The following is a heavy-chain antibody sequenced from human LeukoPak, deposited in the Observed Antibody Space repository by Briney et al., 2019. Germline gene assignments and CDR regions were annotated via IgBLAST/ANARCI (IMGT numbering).Heavy chain of an antibody. J-gene: IGHJ3*02. CDR1: GYTFTSYD. D-gene: IGHD3-22*01. CDR3: TRDPYYYDGSGYGRDAFDI. CDR2: MNPNSGNT. V-gene: IGHV1-8*01. Sequence: ASMKVSCKASGYTFTSYDINWVRQATGQGLEWMGWMNPNSGNTGYAQKFQGRVTMTRNTSISTAYMELSSLRSEDTAVYYCTRDPYYYDGSGYGRDAFDIWGQGTMVTVSS.